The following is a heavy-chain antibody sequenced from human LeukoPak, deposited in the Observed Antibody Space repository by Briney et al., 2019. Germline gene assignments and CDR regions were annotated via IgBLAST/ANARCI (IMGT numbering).Heavy chain of an antibody. D-gene: IGHD3-9*01. Sequence: GGSLRLSCATSGFSFTDYPMNWVRQAPGKGLEWISNIRTTAEGAKYAYYADSVKGRVTISRDDGKNKLYLHMNSLRDDDTAVYYCATDQRYAFDYWGQGILVTVSS. CDR1: GFSFTDYP. CDR2: IRTTAEGAKYA. CDR3: ATDQRYAFDY. J-gene: IGHJ4*02. V-gene: IGHV3-48*02.